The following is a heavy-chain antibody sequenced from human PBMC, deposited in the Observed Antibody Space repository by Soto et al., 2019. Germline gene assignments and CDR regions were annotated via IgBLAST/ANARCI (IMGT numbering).Heavy chain of an antibody. J-gene: IGHJ6*02. CDR3: ARDRWGGGRDMDV. D-gene: IGHD3-10*01. CDR2: INSDGSST. Sequence: EVQLVESGGGLVQPGGSLRLSCAASGFTFSTYWIHWVRQAPGKGLVWVSRINSDGSSTNYADSVKGRFTISRDNAKNRLFLQMSSLRAEDTAVYYCARDRWGGGRDMDVWGQGTTVTVSS. V-gene: IGHV3-74*01. CDR1: GFTFSTYW.